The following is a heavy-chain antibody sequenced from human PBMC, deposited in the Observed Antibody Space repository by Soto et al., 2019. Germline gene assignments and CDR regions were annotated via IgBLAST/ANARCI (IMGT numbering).Heavy chain of an antibody. V-gene: IGHV1-18*01. D-gene: IGHD1-26*01. CDR2: ISAYNGNT. J-gene: IGHJ5*02. Sequence: ASVKVSCEASGYTFTSYGISWVRQAPGEGLEWMGWISAYNGNTNYAQKLQGRVTMTTDTSTSTAYMELRSLRSDDTAVYYCARDKVGASVVWFDPWGQGTLVTVSS. CDR1: GYTFTSYG. CDR3: ARDKVGASVVWFDP.